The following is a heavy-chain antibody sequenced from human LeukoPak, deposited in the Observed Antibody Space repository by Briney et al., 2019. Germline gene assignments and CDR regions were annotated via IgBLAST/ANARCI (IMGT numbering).Heavy chain of an antibody. D-gene: IGHD2-2*01. J-gene: IGHJ4*02. V-gene: IGHV3-23*01. CDR1: GFTFSSYA. CDR2: ISGSGGNT. CDR3: VKEEAPYHNFDY. Sequence: GGSLRLSCAASGFTFSSYAMQWVRQSSGRGLECVSTISGSGGNTYHADSVKGRFTISRDNSKNVLFLQMNSLRAEDTAVYFCVKEEAPYHNFDYGGQGALVTVSS.